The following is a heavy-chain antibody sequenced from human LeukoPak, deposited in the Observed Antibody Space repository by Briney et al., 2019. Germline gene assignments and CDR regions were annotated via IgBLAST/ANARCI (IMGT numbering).Heavy chain of an antibody. CDR3: ARDRRSQGWFDP. J-gene: IGHJ5*02. Sequence: KPSETLSLTCTVSGGSISSSSYYWGWIRQPPGKGLEWIGSIYYSGSTYYNPSLKSRVTISVDTSKNQFSLKLSSVTAADTAVYYCARDRRSQGWFDPWGQGTLVTVSS. V-gene: IGHV4-39*07. CDR1: GGSISSSSYY. CDR2: IYYSGST.